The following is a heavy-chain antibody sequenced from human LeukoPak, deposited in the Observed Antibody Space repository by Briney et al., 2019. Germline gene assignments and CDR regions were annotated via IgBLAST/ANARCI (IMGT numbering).Heavy chain of an antibody. CDR2: FSYTGTT. CDR1: GRSISSHS. V-gene: IGHV4-59*11. CDR3: ARVRRYNWNDYDC. Sequence: SETLSLTCTVSGRSISSHSWSWIRQPPGKGLEWLGYFSYTGTTNYNPSLKSRVSISADTSKNQVFLKLTSVTAADTAVYFCARVRRYNWNDYDCWGQGTLVIVSS. D-gene: IGHD1-1*01. J-gene: IGHJ4*02.